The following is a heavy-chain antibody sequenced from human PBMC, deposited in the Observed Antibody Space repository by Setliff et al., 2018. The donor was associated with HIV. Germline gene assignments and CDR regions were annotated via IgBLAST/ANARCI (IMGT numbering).Heavy chain of an antibody. V-gene: IGHV3-7*05. D-gene: IGHD1-26*01. CDR1: GFTFSTYW. CDR2: IKQGGSEK. CDR3: ATDCAVVGGTGSLDS. J-gene: IGHJ4*02. Sequence: GESLKISCAASGFTFSTYWMSWVRQAPGKGLEWVANIKQGGSEKNYMDSVKGRFTISRDSAKNSLYLQMNSLRVEDTAVYYCATDCAVVGGTGSLDSWGQGTLVTVSS.